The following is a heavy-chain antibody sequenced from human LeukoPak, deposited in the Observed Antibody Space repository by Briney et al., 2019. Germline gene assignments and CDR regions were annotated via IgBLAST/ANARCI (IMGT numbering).Heavy chain of an antibody. CDR2: ISAYNGNT. J-gene: IGHJ3*02. CDR1: GYTFTSYG. V-gene: IGHV1-18*01. CDR3: ARDPYCGGDCYHDAFDI. Sequence: GASVKVSCKASGYTFTSYGISWVRQAPGQGLEWMGWISAYNGNTNYAQKLQGRVTMTTDTSTSTAYMELRSLRSDDTAVYYCARDPYCGGDCYHDAFDIWGQGTMVTVSS. D-gene: IGHD2-21*02.